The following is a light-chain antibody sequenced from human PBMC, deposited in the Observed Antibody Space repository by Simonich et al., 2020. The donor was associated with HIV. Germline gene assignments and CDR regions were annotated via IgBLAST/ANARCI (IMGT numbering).Light chain of an antibody. CDR3: AAWDDSLSGWV. V-gene: IGLV1-47*01. CDR2: RNN. Sequence: QSVLTQPPSASGTPGQRVTISCSGSSSNIGSNYVYWYQQHPGTAPKLLIYRNNQRPSGVPDRFSGSTSGTSASLAISGLRSEDEADYYCAAWDDSLSGWVFGGGTKLTVL. J-gene: IGLJ3*02. CDR1: SSNIGSNY.